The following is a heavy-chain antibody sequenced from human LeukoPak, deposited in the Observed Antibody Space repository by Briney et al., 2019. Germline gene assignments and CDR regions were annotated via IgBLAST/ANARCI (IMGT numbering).Heavy chain of an antibody. CDR2: INSDGSST. V-gene: IGHV3-74*01. CDR1: GFTFSSYW. Sequence: GGSLRLSCAASGFTFSSYWMHWVRQAPGKGLVWVSRINSDGSSTSYADSVKGRFTISRDNAKNTLYLQMNSLRAEDTAVYYCARGAIYYYDSSGYYNWGQGTLVTVSS. CDR3: ARGAIYYYDSSGYYN. D-gene: IGHD3-22*01. J-gene: IGHJ4*02.